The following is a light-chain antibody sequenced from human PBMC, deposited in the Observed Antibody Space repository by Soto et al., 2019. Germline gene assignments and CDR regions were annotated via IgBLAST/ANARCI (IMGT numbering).Light chain of an antibody. J-gene: IGKJ5*01. Sequence: AIRMTQSPSSLSASTGDRVTITCRASQGISSYLAWYQQKPGKAPKLLIYSASTLQSGVPSRFSGGFSGTEFTLTISSLQPEDFATYYCQQLYRYPITFGQGTRLEIK. CDR2: SAS. V-gene: IGKV1-8*01. CDR3: QQLYRYPIT. CDR1: QGISSY.